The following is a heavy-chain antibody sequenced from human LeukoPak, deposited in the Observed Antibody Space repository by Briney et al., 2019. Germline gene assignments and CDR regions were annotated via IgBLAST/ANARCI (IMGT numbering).Heavy chain of an antibody. D-gene: IGHD2-15*01. Sequence: GGSLRLSCAASGFTFSSYGMHWVRQAPGKGLEWVAVISYDGSNKYYADSVKGRFTISRDNSKNTLYLQMSSLRAEDTAVYYCAKVPRYCSGGSCFDYWGQGTLVTVSS. CDR1: GFTFSSYG. J-gene: IGHJ4*02. CDR3: AKVPRYCSGGSCFDY. V-gene: IGHV3-30*18. CDR2: ISYDGSNK.